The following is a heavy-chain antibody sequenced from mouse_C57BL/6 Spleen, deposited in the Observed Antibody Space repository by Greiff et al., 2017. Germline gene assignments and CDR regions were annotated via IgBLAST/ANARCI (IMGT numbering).Heavy chain of an antibody. Sequence: QVQLQQSGAELVRPGTSVKMSCKASGYTFTNYWIGWVKQRPGQGLEWIGDIYPGGGYTNYNEKFKGKATLTADKSSSTAYMQLSSLTSEDSAVYYWARGSGIRYFDVWGTGTTVTVAS. CDR1: GYTFTNYW. CDR3: ARGSGIRYFDV. V-gene: IGHV1-63*01. J-gene: IGHJ1*03. CDR2: IYPGGGYT. D-gene: IGHD1-3*01.